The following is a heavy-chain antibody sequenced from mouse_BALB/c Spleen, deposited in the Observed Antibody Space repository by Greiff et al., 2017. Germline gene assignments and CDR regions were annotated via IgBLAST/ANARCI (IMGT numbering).Heavy chain of an antibody. V-gene: IGHV2-9-2*01. CDR1: GFSLTSYD. CDR3: VRGFDY. CDR2: IWTGGGT. J-gene: IGHJ2*01. Sequence: VQGVESGPGLVAPSQSLSITCTVSGFSLTSYDISWIRQPPGKGLEWLGVIWTGGGTNYNSAFMSRLSISKDNSKSQVFLKMNSLQTDDTAIYYCVRGFDYWGQGTTLTVSS.